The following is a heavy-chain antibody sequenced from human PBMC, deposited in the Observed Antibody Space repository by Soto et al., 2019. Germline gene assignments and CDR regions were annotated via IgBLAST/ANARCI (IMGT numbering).Heavy chain of an antibody. V-gene: IGHV3-23*01. CDR3: AKCMWVYGDSEYFQH. D-gene: IGHD4-17*01. CDR2: ISGSGGST. CDR1: GFTFSSYA. Sequence: GGSLRLSCAASGFTFSSYAMSWVRQAPGKGLEWVSAISGSGGSTYYADSVKGRFTISRDNSKNTLYLQMNSLRAEDTAVYYCAKCMWVYGDSEYFQHWGQGTLVTVSS. J-gene: IGHJ1*01.